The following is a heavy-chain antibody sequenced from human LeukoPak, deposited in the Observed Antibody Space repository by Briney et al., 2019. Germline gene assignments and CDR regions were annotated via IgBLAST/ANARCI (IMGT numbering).Heavy chain of an antibody. D-gene: IGHD3-10*01. V-gene: IGHV3-23*01. CDR2: ISASGSGT. CDR3: ARERSSDVGWLGELFD. J-gene: IGHJ4*02. Sequence: GGSLRPSCVASGFTFSKYAMNWVRQAPGKGLEWVSGISASGSGTYYADSVRGRFIISRDNSKSTLYLQMTSLRAEDTAKYYCARERSSDVGWLGELFDWGQGPVVTVSS. CDR1: GFTFSKYA.